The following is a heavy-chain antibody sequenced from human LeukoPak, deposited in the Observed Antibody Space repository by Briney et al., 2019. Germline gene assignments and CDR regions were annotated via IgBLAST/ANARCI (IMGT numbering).Heavy chain of an antibody. Sequence: SETLSLTCTVSGGSISSHYWSWVRQPPGKGLEWIGYIYYSGSTNYNPSLKSRVTISVDTSKNQFSLKLSSVTAADTAVYYCARDQRGHDYSNWFDPWGQGTLVTVSS. D-gene: IGHD4-11*01. V-gene: IGHV4-59*11. J-gene: IGHJ5*02. CDR1: GGSISSHY. CDR2: IYYSGST. CDR3: ARDQRGHDYSNWFDP.